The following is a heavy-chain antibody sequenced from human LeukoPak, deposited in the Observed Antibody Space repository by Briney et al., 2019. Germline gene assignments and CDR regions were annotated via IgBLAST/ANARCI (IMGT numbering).Heavy chain of an antibody. D-gene: IGHD6-13*01. CDR3: ARVPESSWYYFGY. CDR1: GFTFSSYS. CDR2: ISSSSSYI. Sequence: KTGGSLRLSCAASGFTFSSYSMNWVRQAPGKGLEWVSSISSSSSYIYYADSVKGRFTISRDNAKNSLYLQMNSLRAEDTAVYYCARVPESSWYYFGYWGQGTLVTVSS. V-gene: IGHV3-21*01. J-gene: IGHJ4*02.